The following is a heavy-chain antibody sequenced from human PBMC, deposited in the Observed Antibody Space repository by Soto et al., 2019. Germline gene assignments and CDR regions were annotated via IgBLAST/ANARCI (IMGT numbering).Heavy chain of an antibody. D-gene: IGHD3-10*02. CDR1: GGSFSGYY. J-gene: IGHJ4*02. Sequence: PSETLSLTCAVYGGSFSGYYWSWIRQPPGKGLEWIGEINHSGSTNYNPSLKSRVTISADTSRNQFSLSLSSLIAADTAVYYCARVDHRGYFSVLTDFWGQGILVTVSS. CDR3: ARVDHRGYFSVLTDF. CDR2: INHSGST. V-gene: IGHV4-34*01.